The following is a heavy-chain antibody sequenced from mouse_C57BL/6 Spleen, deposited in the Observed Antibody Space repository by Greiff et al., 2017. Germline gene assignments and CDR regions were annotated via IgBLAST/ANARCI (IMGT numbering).Heavy chain of an antibody. CDR3: ARWTTVVSHYYAMDY. V-gene: IGHV14-3*01. J-gene: IGHJ4*01. Sequence: EVMLVESVAELVRPGASVKLSCTASGFNIKNTYMHWVKQRPEQGLEWIGRIDPANGNTKYAPKFQGKATITADTSSNTAYLQLSSLTSEDTAIYYCARWTTVVSHYYAMDYWGQGTSVTVSS. CDR1: GFNIKNTY. D-gene: IGHD1-1*01. CDR2: IDPANGNT.